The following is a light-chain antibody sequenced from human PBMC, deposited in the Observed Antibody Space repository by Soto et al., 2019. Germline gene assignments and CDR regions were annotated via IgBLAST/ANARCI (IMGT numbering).Light chain of an antibody. Sequence: DIQMTQSPSTLSASVGDRVTITCRASQSISSWLAWYQQKPGKAPKVLIYDASSLGSGVPSRFSGSRSGTEFTLTISSLQPDDFATYFCQQYQTYSTFGQGTRLEIK. CDR1: QSISSW. CDR3: QQYQTYST. V-gene: IGKV1-5*01. CDR2: DAS. J-gene: IGKJ5*01.